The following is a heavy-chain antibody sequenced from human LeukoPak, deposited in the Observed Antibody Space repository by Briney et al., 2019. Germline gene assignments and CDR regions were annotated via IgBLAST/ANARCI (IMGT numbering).Heavy chain of an antibody. Sequence: PSETLSLTCTVSGGSISSSSYYWGWIRQPPGKGLEWIGSIYYSGSTYYNPSLKSRVTISVDTSKNQFSLKLSSVTAADTAVYYCARDYYDSSGYYLRLAIWGQGTLVTVSS. CDR2: IYYSGST. D-gene: IGHD3-22*01. V-gene: IGHV4-39*07. CDR1: GGSISSSSYY. CDR3: ARDYYDSSGYYLRLAI. J-gene: IGHJ4*02.